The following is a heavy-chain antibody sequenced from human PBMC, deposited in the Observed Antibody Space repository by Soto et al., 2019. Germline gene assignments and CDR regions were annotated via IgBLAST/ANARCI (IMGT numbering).Heavy chain of an antibody. Sequence: SVKVSCKASGGTFSSYAISWVRQAPGQGLEWMGGIIPIFGTANYAQKFQGRATITADKSTSTAYMELSSLRSEDTAVYYCARDPIVVVPATTIPNGYYYYYYGMDVWGQGTTVTVSS. CDR1: GGTFSSYA. V-gene: IGHV1-69*06. D-gene: IGHD2-2*01. CDR3: ARDPIVVVPATTIPNGYYYYYYGMDV. CDR2: IIPIFGTA. J-gene: IGHJ6*02.